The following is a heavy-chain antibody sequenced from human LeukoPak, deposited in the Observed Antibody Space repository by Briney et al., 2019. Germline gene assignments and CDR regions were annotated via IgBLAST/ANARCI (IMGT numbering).Heavy chain of an antibody. CDR1: GGTFSSYA. J-gene: IGHJ4*02. V-gene: IGHV1-69*04. CDR3: ASWGSDLVYFDY. D-gene: IGHD7-27*01. Sequence: SVKVSCKASGGTFSSYAISWVRQAPGQGLEWMGRIIPILGIANYAQKFQGRVTITADKSTSTAYMELSSLRSEDTAVYYCASWGSDLVYFDYWGQGTLVTVSS. CDR2: IIPILGIA.